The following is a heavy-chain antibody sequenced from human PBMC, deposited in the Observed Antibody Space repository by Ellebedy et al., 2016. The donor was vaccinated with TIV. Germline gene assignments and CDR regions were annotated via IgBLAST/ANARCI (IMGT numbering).Heavy chain of an antibody. CDR1: GYSFTTYW. Sequence: GESLKISCQVSGYSFTTYWIGWVRQMPGKGLEWMGMIYPGDSDTRYSPSFQGQVTMSADKSSSTVYLFWDTLKASDSAIFYCARLHNGHYYYYYGMDVWGQGTTVTVSS. J-gene: IGHJ6*02. CDR2: IYPGDSDT. D-gene: IGHD1-1*01. V-gene: IGHV5-51*01. CDR3: ARLHNGHYYYYYGMDV.